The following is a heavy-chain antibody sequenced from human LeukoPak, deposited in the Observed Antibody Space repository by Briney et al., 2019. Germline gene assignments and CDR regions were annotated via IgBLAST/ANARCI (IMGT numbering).Heavy chain of an antibody. J-gene: IGHJ4*02. V-gene: IGHV4-4*02. CDR3: AREGGPYRPLDY. Sequence: SGTLSLTCGVSGGSITSTNYWTWVRQPPGKGLEWIGEVNLQGSTNYNPSLMGRVAISVDVSENHISLQLTSVTAADTAVYYCAREGGPYRPLDYSGQGTLVTVSS. CDR1: GGSITSTNY. CDR2: VNLQGST.